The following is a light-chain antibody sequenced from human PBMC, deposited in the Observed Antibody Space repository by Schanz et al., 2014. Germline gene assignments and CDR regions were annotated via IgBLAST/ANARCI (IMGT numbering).Light chain of an antibody. CDR2: GAS. Sequence: EIVLTQSPATLSVSPGERGTLSCRASQTVSNNLAWYQQTPGQAPRLLIYGASNRATGIPDRFSGSGSGTDFTLTISRLEPEDFAVYYCQQYGSLPGTFGQGTKVEIK. CDR1: QTVSNN. V-gene: IGKV3-20*01. CDR3: QQYGSLPGT. J-gene: IGKJ1*01.